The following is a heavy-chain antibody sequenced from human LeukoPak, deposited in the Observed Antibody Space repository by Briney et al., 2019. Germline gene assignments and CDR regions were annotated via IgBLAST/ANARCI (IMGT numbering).Heavy chain of an antibody. CDR2: INPNSGGT. D-gene: IGHD5-12*01. CDR3: ARANEPSPLGMVATGWFDP. CDR1: GYTFTGYY. J-gene: IGHJ5*02. Sequence: ASVKVSCKASGYTFTGYYMHWVRQAPGQGLEWMGWINPNSGGTNYAQKFQGRVTMTRDTSISTAYMELSRLRSDDTAVYYCARANEPSPLGMVATGWFDPWGQGTLVTVSS. V-gene: IGHV1-2*02.